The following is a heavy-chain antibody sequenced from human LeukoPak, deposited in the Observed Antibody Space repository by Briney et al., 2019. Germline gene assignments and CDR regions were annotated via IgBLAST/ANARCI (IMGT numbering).Heavy chain of an antibody. Sequence: KPSETLSLTCTVSGGSISTYYWSWIRQPPGKGLEWIGYSYYSGSTNYNPSLKSRGTISVDTSKNQFSLKLSSVAPADTAVYYCARGRYYDSGGYYLNDAFDTWGQGTMVTVSS. CDR3: ARGRYYDSGGYYLNDAFDT. V-gene: IGHV4-59*01. CDR2: SYYSGST. CDR1: GGSISTYY. D-gene: IGHD3-22*01. J-gene: IGHJ3*02.